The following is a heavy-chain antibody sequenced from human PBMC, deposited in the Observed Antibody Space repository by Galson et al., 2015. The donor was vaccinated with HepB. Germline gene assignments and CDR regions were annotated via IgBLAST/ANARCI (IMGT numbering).Heavy chain of an antibody. D-gene: IGHD2-15*01. Sequence: SLRLSCAASGFTVSSNYMSWVRQAPGKGLEWVSVIYSGGSTYYADSVKGRLTISRDNSKNTLYLQMNSLRAEDTAVYYCARGGLLGAADQNYFDYWGQGTLVTVSS. V-gene: IGHV3-66*01. CDR3: ARGGLLGAADQNYFDY. CDR2: IYSGGST. CDR1: GFTVSSNY. J-gene: IGHJ4*02.